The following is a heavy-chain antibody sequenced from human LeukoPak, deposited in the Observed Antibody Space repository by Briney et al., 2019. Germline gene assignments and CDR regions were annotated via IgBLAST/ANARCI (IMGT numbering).Heavy chain of an antibody. Sequence: SETLSLTCTVSGGSISSYYWSWIRHPPGEGLEWIGYIYYSVSTNYNPSLKSRVTISVDTSKNQFSLKLSSVTAADTAVYYCARDHYYSYWGQGTLVTVSS. D-gene: IGHD3-22*01. CDR2: IYYSVST. CDR1: GGSISSYY. J-gene: IGHJ4*02. V-gene: IGHV4-59*12. CDR3: ARDHYYSY.